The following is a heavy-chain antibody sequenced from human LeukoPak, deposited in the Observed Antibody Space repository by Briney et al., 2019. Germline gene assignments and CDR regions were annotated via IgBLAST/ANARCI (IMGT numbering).Heavy chain of an antibody. J-gene: IGHJ4*02. CDR2: IDHRGNT. Sequence: PSETLSLTCAVSGDSISSTNRWNWVRQPPGKGLEWIGEIDHRGNTNYNPSLKSRVTISVDRSKNQFSLKLTSVTAADTAVYYCARGYGPGYWGQGTLVTVSA. CDR1: GDSISSTNR. V-gene: IGHV4-4*02. D-gene: IGHD4-17*01. CDR3: ARGYGPGY.